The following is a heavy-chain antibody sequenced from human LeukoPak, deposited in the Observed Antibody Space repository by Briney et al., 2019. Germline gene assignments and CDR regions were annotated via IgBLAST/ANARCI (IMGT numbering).Heavy chain of an antibody. V-gene: IGHV4-4*07. CDR2: FSASGNS. CDR1: GGSISSYY. CDR3: ARDTVGATFPGAFDI. J-gene: IGHJ3*02. D-gene: IGHD1-26*01. Sequence: ESSETLSLTCTVSGGSISSYYWSWIRQPAGKGLEWIGRFSASGNSNYNPSLKSRLTISVDRSKNQFSLKLTSVTAADTAVYYCARDTVGATFPGAFDIWGQGTMVTVSS.